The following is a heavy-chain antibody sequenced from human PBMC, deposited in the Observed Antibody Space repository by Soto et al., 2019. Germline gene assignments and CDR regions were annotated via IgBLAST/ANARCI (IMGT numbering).Heavy chain of an antibody. CDR1: GFTFSSYW. Sequence: PGGSLRLSCAASGFTFSSYWMSWVRQAPGKGLEWVANIKQDGSEKYYVDSVKGRFTISRDNAKNSLYLQMNSLRAEDTAVYYCARDTAMVTAGAFDIWGQGTMVTVSS. CDR2: IKQDGSEK. CDR3: ARDTAMVTAGAFDI. V-gene: IGHV3-7*01. J-gene: IGHJ3*02. D-gene: IGHD5-18*01.